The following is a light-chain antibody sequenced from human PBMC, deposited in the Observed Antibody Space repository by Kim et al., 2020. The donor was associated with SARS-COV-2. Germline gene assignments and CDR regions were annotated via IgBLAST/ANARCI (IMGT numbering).Light chain of an antibody. CDR1: QDVSKH. CDR2: AAS. V-gene: IGKV1-16*01. CDR3: QQYFSYPLT. Sequence: VSVGDKVTITCRSNQDVSKHVGWYQQKRGTAPKSLIYAASGLQSGVPSRFSAGGSGTYFTLTITNLQPEDFATYYCQQYFSYPLTFGQGTRLEIK. J-gene: IGKJ5*01.